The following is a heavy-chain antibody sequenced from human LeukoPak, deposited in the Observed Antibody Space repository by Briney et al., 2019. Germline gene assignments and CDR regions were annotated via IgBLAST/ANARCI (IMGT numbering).Heavy chain of an antibody. CDR3: ARQDGYGEYLFDY. CDR1: GYSFSSYW. J-gene: IGHJ4*02. Sequence: GESLKISCKGSGYSFSSYWIAWLRQMPGKGLEWMGIIYPRDSDTRYSPSFQGQVTISADRSISTAYLQWSSLKASDTAMYYCARQDGYGEYLFDYWGQGTLVTVSS. D-gene: IGHD5-18*01. V-gene: IGHV5-51*01. CDR2: IYPRDSDT.